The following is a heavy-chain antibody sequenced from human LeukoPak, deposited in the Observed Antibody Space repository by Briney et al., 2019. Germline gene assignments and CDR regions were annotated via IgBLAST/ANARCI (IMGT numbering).Heavy chain of an antibody. CDR1: GYSFTSYW. V-gene: IGHV5-51*01. CDR3: ARRGDYEFDY. Sequence: GESLKISCKASGYSFTSYWIGWVRQMPGKSLEWMGSFYPGDSDTRYSPSFQGQVTISADKSINTAYLQWSSLKASDTAIYYCARRGDYEFDYWGQGTLVTVSS. D-gene: IGHD4-17*01. CDR2: FYPGDSDT. J-gene: IGHJ4*02.